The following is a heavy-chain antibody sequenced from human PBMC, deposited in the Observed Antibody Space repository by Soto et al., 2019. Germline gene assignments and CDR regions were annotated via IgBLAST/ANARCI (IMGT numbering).Heavy chain of an antibody. Sequence: QVQLVQSGAEVKKPGSSVKVSCKASGGTFSSYTISWVRQAPGQGLEWMGRIIPILGIANYAQKFQGRVTITSDKSTSTAYMELSSLRSEDTAVYYCAVRGYSGYDAATYYFDYWGQGTLVTVSS. J-gene: IGHJ4*02. CDR1: GGTFSSYT. CDR2: IIPILGIA. D-gene: IGHD5-12*01. V-gene: IGHV1-69*02. CDR3: AVRGYSGYDAATYYFDY.